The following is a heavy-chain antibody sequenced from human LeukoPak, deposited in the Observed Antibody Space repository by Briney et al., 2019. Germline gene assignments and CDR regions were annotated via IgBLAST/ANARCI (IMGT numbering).Heavy chain of an antibody. Sequence: SETLSLTCTVSGGSISSGSYYWSWIRQPAGKGLEWIGRIYTSGSTNYNPSLKSRVTMSVDTSKNQFSLKLSSVTAADTAVYYCARGRWGQTRSLDYWGQGTLVTVSS. V-gene: IGHV4-61*02. CDR3: ARGRWGQTRSLDY. J-gene: IGHJ4*02. D-gene: IGHD1-7*01. CDR1: GGSISSGSYY. CDR2: IYTSGST.